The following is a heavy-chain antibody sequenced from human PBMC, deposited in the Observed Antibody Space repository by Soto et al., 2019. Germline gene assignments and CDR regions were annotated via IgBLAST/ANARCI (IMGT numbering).Heavy chain of an antibody. J-gene: IGHJ3*02. CDR1: NGSVSSDKYL. V-gene: IGHV4-39*01. CDR2: IRYGGATSGTT. D-gene: IGHD3-10*01. Sequence: QVQLQESGPRLVKPSETLTLKCTVSNGSVSSDKYLWGWIRQPPGKGLEWVASIRYGGATSGTTVYHPSLGGRLTISLDTSADHVSLRLTSVTATDTAVYYCARHDDHRSPPLGFHIWGQGTLVTVSS. CDR3: ARHDDHRSPPLGFHI.